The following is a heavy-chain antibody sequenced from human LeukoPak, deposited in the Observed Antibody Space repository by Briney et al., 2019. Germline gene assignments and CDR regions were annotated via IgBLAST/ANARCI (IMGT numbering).Heavy chain of an antibody. CDR3: ARDRLYYCDSSGYLGTFDY. D-gene: IGHD3-22*01. J-gene: IGHJ4*02. CDR2: ISSSSSYI. Sequence: GGSLRLSCAASGFTFSSYSMNWVRQAPGKGLEWVSSISSSSSYIYYADSVKGRFTISRDNAKNSLYLQMNSLRAEDTAVYYCARDRLYYCDSSGYLGTFDYWGQGTLVTVSS. V-gene: IGHV3-21*01. CDR1: GFTFSSYS.